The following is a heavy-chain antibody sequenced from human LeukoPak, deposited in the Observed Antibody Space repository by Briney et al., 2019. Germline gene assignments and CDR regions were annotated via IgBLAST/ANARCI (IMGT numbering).Heavy chain of an antibody. CDR2: ISTSGDST. CDR3: AKDSSSWLGGLINYFEY. D-gene: IGHD3-10*01. CDR1: GFTFSRCG. J-gene: IGHJ4*02. V-gene: IGHV3-23*01. Sequence: PGGSLRLSCAASGFTFSRCGMNWVRQSPGKGLEWVSGISTSGDSTHYVDSVRGRFTISRDNSKNTLYLQMNRLRAEDTAVYYCAKDSSSWLGGLINYFEYWGQGALATVSS.